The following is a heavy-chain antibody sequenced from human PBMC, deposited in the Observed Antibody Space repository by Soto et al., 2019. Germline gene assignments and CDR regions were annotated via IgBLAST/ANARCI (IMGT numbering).Heavy chain of an antibody. CDR3: AADHGDDGDYERHYYYMDV. CDR1: GFTFTSSA. CDR2: FVVGSGNK. J-gene: IGHJ6*03. V-gene: IGHV1-58*02. D-gene: IGHD4-17*01. Sequence: QMQLVQSGPEVKKPGTSVKVSCKASGFTFTSSAMQWVRQARGQRLEWRGWFVVGSGNKNYAQKFQERVTITRDMSTSTAYMELSSLRSEDTAVYYCAADHGDDGDYERHYYYMDVWGKGTTVTVSS.